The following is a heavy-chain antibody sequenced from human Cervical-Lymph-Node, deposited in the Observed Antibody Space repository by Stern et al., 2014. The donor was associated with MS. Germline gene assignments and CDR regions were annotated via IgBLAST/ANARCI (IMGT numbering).Heavy chain of an antibody. CDR3: ARESQNYYGMDV. CDR1: GFTFSTYA. CDR2: ISSIGSVS. Sequence: EVQLVESGGTLARPGESLRVSCAASGFTFSTYAMAWVRQAPGKGLEWVSRISSIGSVSNPADSVKGRFTVSRDNSKNTLYLQLNNLRVNDTATYYCARESQNYYGMDVWGQGTTVTVSS. V-gene: IGHV3-23*04. J-gene: IGHJ6*02.